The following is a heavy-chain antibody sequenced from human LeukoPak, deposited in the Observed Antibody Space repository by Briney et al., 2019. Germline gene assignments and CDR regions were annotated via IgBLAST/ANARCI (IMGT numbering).Heavy chain of an antibody. CDR3: AREYSRYSGTYYDY. V-gene: IGHV1-2*02. CDR1: GYTFTGHF. D-gene: IGHD5-12*01. J-gene: IGHJ4*02. CDR2: SNPNSGGT. Sequence: AASVKVSCKASGYTFTGHFIHWVRQAPGQGLEWMGWSNPNSGGTNYAQKFQGRVTMTRDTSISTAYMELSRVISDDTAVYYCAREYSRYSGTYYDYWGQGTLVIVSS.